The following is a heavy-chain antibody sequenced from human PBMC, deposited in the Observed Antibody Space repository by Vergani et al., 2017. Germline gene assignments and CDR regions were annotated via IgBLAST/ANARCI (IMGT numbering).Heavy chain of an antibody. V-gene: IGHV2-26*01. CDR2: IFSNDEK. D-gene: IGHD6-6*01. Sequence: QVTLKESGPVLVKPTETLTLTCTVSGFSLSNARMGVSWIRQPPGKALEWLAHIFSNDEKSYSTSLKSRLTISKDTSKSQVVLTMTSMDPVDTATYYCARAYSSSSFVFDYWGQGTLVTVSS. CDR3: ARAYSSSSFVFDY. J-gene: IGHJ4*02. CDR1: GFSLSNARMG.